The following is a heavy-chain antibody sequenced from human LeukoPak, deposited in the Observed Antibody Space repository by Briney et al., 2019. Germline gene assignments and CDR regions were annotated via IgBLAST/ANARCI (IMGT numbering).Heavy chain of an antibody. D-gene: IGHD6-13*01. J-gene: IGHJ6*03. CDR2: IYSGGST. CDR1: GFTVSSNY. V-gene: IGHV3-66*01. Sequence: PGGSLRLSCAASGFTVSSNYMSWVRQAPGKGLEWVSVIYSGGSTYYADSVKGRFTISRDNSKNTLYLQMNSLRAEDTAVYYCARDWVGVGSSWFRDYYYYYMDVWGKGTTVTISS. CDR3: ARDWVGVGSSWFRDYYYYYMDV.